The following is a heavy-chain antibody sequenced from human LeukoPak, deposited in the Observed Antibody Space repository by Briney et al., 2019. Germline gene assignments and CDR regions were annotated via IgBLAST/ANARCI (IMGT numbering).Heavy chain of an antibody. Sequence: SETLSLTCAVYGGSFSGYYWSWIRQTPEKGLEWIGEINHSGSNNYNPSLNSRVTISVDTSKNQFSLNLSSVTAADTAVFYCARTKGDFWSGYFSYYYMDVWGKGTTVTVSS. CDR3: ARTKGDFWSGYFSYYYMDV. D-gene: IGHD3-3*01. CDR1: GGSFSGYY. J-gene: IGHJ6*03. CDR2: INHSGSN. V-gene: IGHV4-34*01.